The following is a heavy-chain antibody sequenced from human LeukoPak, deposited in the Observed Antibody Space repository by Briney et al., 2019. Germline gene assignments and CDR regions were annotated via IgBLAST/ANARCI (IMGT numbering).Heavy chain of an antibody. CDR2: ISGSGGST. CDR3: ALWGYYDSSGYPPLDY. CDR1: GCTFSCYA. D-gene: IGHD3-22*01. V-gene: IGHV3-23*01. J-gene: IGHJ4*02. Sequence: PGGSLRLSCAASGCTFSCYAMSWVRQAPGKGLEWVSAISGSGGSTYYADSVKGRFTISRDNSKNTLYLQMNSLRAEDTAVYYCALWGYYDSSGYPPLDYWGQGTPVTVSS.